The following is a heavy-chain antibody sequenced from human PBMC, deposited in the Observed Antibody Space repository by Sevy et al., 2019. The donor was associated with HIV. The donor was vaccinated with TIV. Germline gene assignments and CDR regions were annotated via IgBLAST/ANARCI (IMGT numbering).Heavy chain of an antibody. CDR2: IKSKTDGRTT. CDR3: TTGRPSYYDILTTHYFDY. CDR1: GFTFSNAW. D-gene: IGHD3-9*01. V-gene: IGHV3-15*01. Sequence: GSLRLSCAASGFTFSNAWMSWVRQAPGKGLEWVGRIKSKTDGRTTDYAAPVKGRFTISRDDSKNTLYLQMNSLKTEDTAVYYCTTGRPSYYDILTTHYFDYWGQGTLVTVSS. J-gene: IGHJ4*02.